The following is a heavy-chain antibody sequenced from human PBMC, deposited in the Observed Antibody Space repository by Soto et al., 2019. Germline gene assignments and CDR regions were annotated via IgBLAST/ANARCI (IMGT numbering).Heavy chain of an antibody. J-gene: IGHJ4*02. CDR1: GYTFTGYY. Sequence: ASVKVSCKASGYTFTGYYMHWVRQAPGQGLEWMGWINPNSGGTNYAQRVQDRVSMTTDTSTATAYIELRSLRFDDTAIYFCARTHWQPDYLEGFDFWGQGTPVTVSS. CDR3: ARTHWQPDYLEGFDF. V-gene: IGHV1-2*02. D-gene: IGHD1-1*01. CDR2: INPNSGGT.